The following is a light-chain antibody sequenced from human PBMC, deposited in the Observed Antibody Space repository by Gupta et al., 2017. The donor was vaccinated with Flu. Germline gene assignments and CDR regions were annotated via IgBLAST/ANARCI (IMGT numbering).Light chain of an antibody. Sequence: DIQMTQSPSTLSASVGDRVTITCRASQNINKWLAWYQQKPGKAPSLLIYKASTLETGVPSRFSGSGSGTDFTLTISSLQPDDFATYYCQQYSSYSYTFGQGTKLEIK. J-gene: IGKJ2*01. CDR1: QNINKW. CDR2: KAS. CDR3: QQYSSYSYT. V-gene: IGKV1-5*03.